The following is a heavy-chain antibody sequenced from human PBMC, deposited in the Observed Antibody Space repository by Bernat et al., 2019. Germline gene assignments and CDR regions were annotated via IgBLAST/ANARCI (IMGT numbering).Heavy chain of an antibody. CDR2: ISYDGSNK. CDR3: AKDSTGYYYY. D-gene: IGHD3-9*01. Sequence: QVQLVESGGGVVQPGRSLRLSCAASGFTFSSYGMHWVRQAPGEGLEWVAVISYDGSNKYYADSVKGRFTISRDNSKNTLYLQMNSLRAEDTAVYYCAKDSTGYYYYWGQGTLVTVSS. J-gene: IGHJ4*02. CDR1: GFTFSSYG. V-gene: IGHV3-30*18.